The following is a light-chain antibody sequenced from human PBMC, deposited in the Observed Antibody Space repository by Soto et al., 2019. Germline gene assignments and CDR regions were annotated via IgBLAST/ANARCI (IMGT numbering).Light chain of an antibody. Sequence: EIVLTQSPASLSLSPGERATLSCRASQSVSSNLAWYQQKPGQGPRLLIYAVSTRATGIPARFRGSGSGTEFTLTISNLQSEDFALYYCQQYNNWPPWTFGQGTKVDIK. J-gene: IGKJ1*01. V-gene: IGKV3-15*01. CDR2: AVS. CDR3: QQYNNWPPWT. CDR1: QSVSSN.